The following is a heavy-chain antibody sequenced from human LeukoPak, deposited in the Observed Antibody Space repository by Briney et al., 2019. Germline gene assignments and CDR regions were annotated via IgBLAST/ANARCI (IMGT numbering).Heavy chain of an antibody. Sequence: ASVKVSCKASGYTFTGYYMHWVRQAPGQGLEWMGRINPNSGGTNYAQKFQGRVTMTRDTSISTAYMELSRLRSDDTAVYYCARVSADFWCGYSGRDAFDIWGQGTMVTVSS. CDR1: GYTFTGYY. CDR3: ARVSADFWCGYSGRDAFDI. CDR2: INPNSGGT. V-gene: IGHV1-2*06. J-gene: IGHJ3*02. D-gene: IGHD3-3*01.